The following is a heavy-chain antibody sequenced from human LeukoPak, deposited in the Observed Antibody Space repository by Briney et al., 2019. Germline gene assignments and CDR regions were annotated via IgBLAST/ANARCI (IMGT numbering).Heavy chain of an antibody. J-gene: IGHJ5*02. V-gene: IGHV5-51*01. CDR3: ARQGDFWSDFDP. Sequence: AGASLQISCKGSGYNFTSYWIGWVRQMPGKGLEWMGIIYPGDSDTRYSPSFQGQVTISADKSISTAYLQWSSLKASDTAMYYCARQGDFWSDFDPWGQGTLVTVSS. D-gene: IGHD3-3*01. CDR2: IYPGDSDT. CDR1: GYNFTSYW.